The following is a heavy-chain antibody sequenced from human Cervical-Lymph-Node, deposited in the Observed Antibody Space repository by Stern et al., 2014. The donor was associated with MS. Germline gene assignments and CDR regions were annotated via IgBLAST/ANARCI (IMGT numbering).Heavy chain of an antibody. Sequence: VQLLESGAEVKKPGSSVKVSCQASGGTFSNYGINWVRQAPGQGPEWMGGINPIFDTTTYAQKFQGRLTITADESTNTAYMDLTNLRSEDTAVYFCARETHWNYDRFYYYAMDVWGQGTTVTVSS. V-gene: IGHV1-69*01. CDR1: GGTFSNYG. CDR2: INPIFDTT. CDR3: ARETHWNYDRFYYYAMDV. D-gene: IGHD1-7*01. J-gene: IGHJ6*02.